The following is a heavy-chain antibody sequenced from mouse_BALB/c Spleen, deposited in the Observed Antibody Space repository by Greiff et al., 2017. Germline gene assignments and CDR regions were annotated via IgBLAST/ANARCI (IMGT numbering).Heavy chain of an antibody. J-gene: IGHJ4*01. CDR2: IRSKANGYTT. Sequence: DVQLVESGGGLVQPGGSLRLSCATSGFTFTDYYMSWVRQPPGKALEWLGFIRSKANGYTTEYSASVKGRFTISRDNSQSILYLQMNTLRAEDSATYYCARDRYGYYAMDYWGQGTSVTVSS. V-gene: IGHV7-3*02. D-gene: IGHD1-2*01. CDR1: GFTFTDYY. CDR3: ARDRYGYYAMDY.